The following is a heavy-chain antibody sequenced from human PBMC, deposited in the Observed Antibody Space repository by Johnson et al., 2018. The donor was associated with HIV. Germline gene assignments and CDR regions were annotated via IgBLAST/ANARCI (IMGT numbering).Heavy chain of an antibody. D-gene: IGHD6-19*01. V-gene: IGHV3-43*01. CDR3: ARGQHSSGWCDVFDI. Sequence: VQLVESGGGVVQPGGSLRLSCAASGFTFDDYTMHWVRQAPGKGLEWLSLISWDGGSTYYADSVKGRFTISRDNSKNSLYLQMDSLTAEDTAVYYCARGQHSSGWCDVFDIWGQGTVVTVSS. CDR2: ISWDGGST. CDR1: GFTFDDYT. J-gene: IGHJ3*02.